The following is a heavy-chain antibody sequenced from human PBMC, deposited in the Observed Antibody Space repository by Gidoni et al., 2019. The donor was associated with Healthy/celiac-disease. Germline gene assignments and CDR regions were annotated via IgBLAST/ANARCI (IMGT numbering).Heavy chain of an antibody. Sequence: QVQLVQSGAEVKKPGASVMVSCKASGYSFTSYDINWVRQATGQGLQWMGWMKPDSGYTGYARTFQGRVVMTRDTSTSTAYMELSSLGSEDTAMYYCARGPPSEVFGVSKVDWGQGTLVTVSS. CDR1: GYSFTSYD. J-gene: IGHJ4*02. D-gene: IGHD3-3*01. CDR3: ARGPPSEVFGVSKVD. V-gene: IGHV1-8*01. CDR2: MKPDSGYT.